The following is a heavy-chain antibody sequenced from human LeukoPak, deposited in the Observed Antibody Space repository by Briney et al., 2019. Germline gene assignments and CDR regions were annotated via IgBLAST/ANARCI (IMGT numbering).Heavy chain of an antibody. Sequence: VASVKVSCKASGGTFSSYAISWVRQAPGQGLEWMGWITTYNGSTNYAQKLQGRVTMTTDTSTSTAYVELRSLRSDDTAVYYCARGLVSTLTYYMDVWGKGTTVTVSS. CDR1: GGTFSSYA. D-gene: IGHD3-22*01. J-gene: IGHJ6*03. CDR2: ITTYNGST. V-gene: IGHV1-18*01. CDR3: ARGLVSTLTYYMDV.